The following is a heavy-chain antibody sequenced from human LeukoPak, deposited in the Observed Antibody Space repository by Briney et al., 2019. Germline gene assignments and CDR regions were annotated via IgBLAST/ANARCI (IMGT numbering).Heavy chain of an antibody. D-gene: IGHD1-26*01. V-gene: IGHV1-2*02. J-gene: IGHJ6*03. CDR3: ARAGATYYYYYMDV. CDR1: GYTFTSYD. Sequence: ASVKVSCKASGYTFTSYDINWVRQAPGQGLEWMGWINPNSGGTNYAQKFQGRVTMTRDTSISTAYMELSRLRSDDTAVYYCARAGATYYYYYMDVWGKGTTVTVSS. CDR2: INPNSGGT.